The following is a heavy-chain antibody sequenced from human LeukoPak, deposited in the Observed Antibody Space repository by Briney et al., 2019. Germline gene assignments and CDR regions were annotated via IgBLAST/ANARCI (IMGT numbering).Heavy chain of an antibody. J-gene: IGHJ6*04. V-gene: IGHV3-30*04. D-gene: IGHD3-10*02. CDR2: ISYDGSNK. CDR3: AELGITMIGGV. Sequence: GGSLRLSCAASGFTFSSYAMYWVRQAPGKGLEWVAVISYDGSNKYYADSVKGRFTVSRDNSKNTLYLQMNSLRAEDTAVYYCAELGITMIGGVWGKGTTVTISS. CDR1: GFTFSSYA.